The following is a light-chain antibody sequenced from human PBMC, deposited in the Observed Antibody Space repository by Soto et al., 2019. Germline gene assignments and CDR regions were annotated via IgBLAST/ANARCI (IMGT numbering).Light chain of an antibody. CDR3: QQTYSLPPDIT. CDR1: QTISSW. J-gene: IGKJ5*01. Sequence: DIQMTQSPSTLSGSVGDRVTITCRAIQTISSWLAWYQQKPGKVPKLLIYTASNVRSGVPSRISGSGSGTDFTLTISSLQPEDFATYYCQQTYSLPPDITFGQGTRLEIK. V-gene: IGKV1-39*01. CDR2: TAS.